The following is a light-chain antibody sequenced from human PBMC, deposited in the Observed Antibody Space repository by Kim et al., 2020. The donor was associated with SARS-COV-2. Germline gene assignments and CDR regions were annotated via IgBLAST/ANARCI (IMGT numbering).Light chain of an antibody. CDR3: QAWDSSTYV. Sequence: SVSPGQTASLTCSGDKLGDKFACWYQQKPGQSPVLVIYQNNKRPSGIPERFSGSNSGNTATLTISGTQAMDEADYYCQAWDSSTYVFGTGTKVTVL. CDR1: KLGDKF. CDR2: QNN. V-gene: IGLV3-1*01. J-gene: IGLJ1*01.